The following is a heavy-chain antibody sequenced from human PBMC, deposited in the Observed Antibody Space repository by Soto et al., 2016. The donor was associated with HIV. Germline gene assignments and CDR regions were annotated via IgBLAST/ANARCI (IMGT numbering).Heavy chain of an antibody. V-gene: IGHV3-11*04. J-gene: IGHJ6*03. Sequence: QVQLVESGGGLVKPGGSLRLSCEGSGFNFSDFYMTWIRQAPGKRLEWVSYITKGGSVVYYADFVKGRFLISRDNTKNSVYLDLKSLGVEDTAVYYCARPPRRSPDYYYMEVWGKGDHGHRLL. CDR1: GFNFSDFY. CDR2: ITKGGSVV. CDR3: ARPPRRSPDYYYMEV. D-gene: IGHD6-25*01.